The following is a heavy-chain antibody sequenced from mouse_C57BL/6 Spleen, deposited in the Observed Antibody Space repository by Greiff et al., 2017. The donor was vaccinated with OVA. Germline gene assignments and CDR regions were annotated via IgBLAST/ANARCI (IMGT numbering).Heavy chain of an antibody. D-gene: IGHD1-1*01. V-gene: IGHV10-1*01. CDR1: GFSFTTYA. Sequence: EVQVVESGGGLVQPKGSLKLSCAASGFSFTTYAMNWVRQAPGKGLEWVARLRSKSNNYATYYADSVKDSFTISRDDSDSMLYLQMNNLKNEDTAIYYCVSGYGSSHWYFDVWGTGTTVTVSS. CDR3: VSGYGSSHWYFDV. CDR2: LRSKSNNYAT. J-gene: IGHJ1*03.